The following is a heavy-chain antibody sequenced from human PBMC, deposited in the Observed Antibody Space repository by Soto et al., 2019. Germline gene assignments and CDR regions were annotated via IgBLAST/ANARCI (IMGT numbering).Heavy chain of an antibody. D-gene: IGHD2-2*01. J-gene: IGHJ1*01. V-gene: IGHV3-30*03. Sequence: QVQLQQWGAGLLKPSETLSLTCAVYGGSFSGYYWSWIRLAPGKGLEWVAVISNDGSNKYYADSVKGRFTISRDNSKNTVYLQMNSLRGEDTGVYYCASGRGYCSESSCSYFDYFQHWGQGALVIVSS. CDR2: ISNDGSNK. CDR3: ASGRGYCSESSCSYFDYFQH. CDR1: GGSFSGYY.